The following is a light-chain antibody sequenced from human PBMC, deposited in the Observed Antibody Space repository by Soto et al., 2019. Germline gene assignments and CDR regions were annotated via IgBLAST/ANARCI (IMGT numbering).Light chain of an antibody. CDR2: VDSDGSH. Sequence: QLVLTQSPSASASLGASVKLTCTLSSGHSSYAIAWHQQQPEKGPRHLMKVDSDGSHTWGDAIPDRFSGSSSGAERYLTISGLQSEDEADYYCQSWGSGIHVVFGGGTKVTVL. CDR3: QSWGSGIHVV. J-gene: IGLJ2*01. CDR1: SGHSSYA. V-gene: IGLV4-69*01.